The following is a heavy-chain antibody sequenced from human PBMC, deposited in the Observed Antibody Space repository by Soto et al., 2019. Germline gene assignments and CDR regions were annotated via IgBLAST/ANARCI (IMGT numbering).Heavy chain of an antibody. D-gene: IGHD2-21*02. V-gene: IGHV3-23*01. J-gene: IGHJ4*02. CDR1: GFTFNTYD. CDR3: ARMTAKGSYFDF. Sequence: EVQLLESGGGLVQPGGSLRLSCAASGFTFNTYDMSCVRQAPGNGLEWVSTISGGSRSLYYADSVKGRFTISRDNSKNTLYLQMNSLRAEDTAIYYCARMTAKGSYFDFWGQGTLVNVSS. CDR2: ISGGSRSL.